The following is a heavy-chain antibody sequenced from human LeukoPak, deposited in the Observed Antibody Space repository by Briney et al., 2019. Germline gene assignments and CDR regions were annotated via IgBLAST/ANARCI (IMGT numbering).Heavy chain of an antibody. V-gene: IGHV3-23*01. CDR2: ISSTGGST. J-gene: IGHJ4*02. CDR1: GFTFKSYA. Sequence: GGSLRLSCTASGFTFKSYAINWVRQAPGKGLECVSAISSTGGSTYYADSVKGRFTISRDNSRNTLYLQMKSLRAEDSAVYYYRPRGSGIYYDYWGQGTLVTVSS. CDR3: RPRGSGIYYDY. D-gene: IGHD3-10*01.